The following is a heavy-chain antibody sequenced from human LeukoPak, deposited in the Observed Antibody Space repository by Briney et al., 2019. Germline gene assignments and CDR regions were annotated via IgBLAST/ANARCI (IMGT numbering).Heavy chain of an antibody. D-gene: IGHD3-3*01. Sequence: SETLSLTCTVSGGXISSYYWSWIRQPPGKGLEWSGYIYYSVMTNYNPSLKSRVTISVDTSKNQSSLKLSSVTAADTAVYYCAREATYYDNWFDPWGQGTLVTVSS. CDR1: GGXISSYY. CDR2: IYYSVMT. J-gene: IGHJ5*02. V-gene: IGHV4-59*01. CDR3: AREATYYDNWFDP.